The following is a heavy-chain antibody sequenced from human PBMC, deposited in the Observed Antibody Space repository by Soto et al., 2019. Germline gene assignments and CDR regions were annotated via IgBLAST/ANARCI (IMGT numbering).Heavy chain of an antibody. Sequence: QVQLVESGGGVVQPGRSLRLSCPASGFTFSPYAMHGFRQAPGRGLEWVAVISYDVPNKYYADSVRGRFTISRDNSKNTLFLQMNSLRAEDTAVYYCAKDGGGYNYGYVMLDKYYYGMDVWGQGTTVTVSS. CDR1: GFTFSPYA. CDR2: ISYDVPNK. J-gene: IGHJ6*02. V-gene: IGHV3-30-3*01. CDR3: AKDGGGYNYGYVMLDKYYYGMDV. D-gene: IGHD5-18*01.